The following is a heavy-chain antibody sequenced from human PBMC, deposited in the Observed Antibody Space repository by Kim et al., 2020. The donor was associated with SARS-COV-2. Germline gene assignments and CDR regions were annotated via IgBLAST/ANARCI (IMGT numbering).Heavy chain of an antibody. V-gene: IGHV4-34*01. CDR3: ARGCYSSWTRENFDY. CDR2: INHSGST. J-gene: IGHJ4*02. CDR1: GGSFSGYY. Sequence: SETLSLTCAVYGGSFSGYYWSWIRQPPGKGLEWIGEINHSGSTNYNPSLKSRVTISVDTSKNQFSLKLSSVTAADTAVYYCARGCYSSWTRENFDYWGQGTLVTVSS. D-gene: IGHD2-15*01.